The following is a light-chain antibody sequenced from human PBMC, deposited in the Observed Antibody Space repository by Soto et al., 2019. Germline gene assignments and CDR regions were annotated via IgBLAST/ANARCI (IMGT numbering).Light chain of an antibody. CDR3: QQGNSLSIT. J-gene: IGKJ5*01. CDR1: QVISSR. V-gene: IGKV1-12*01. Sequence: DIQMPQSPSSVSASVGDRVTISCRASQVISSRLAWYQQKPGKAPELLIYGASNLQSGVPSRFSGSGSGTEFTLTISGLQPEDFGTYYCQQGNSLSITFGQGTRLEI. CDR2: GAS.